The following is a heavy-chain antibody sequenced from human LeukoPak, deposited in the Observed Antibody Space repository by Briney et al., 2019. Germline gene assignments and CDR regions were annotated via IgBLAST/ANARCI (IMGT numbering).Heavy chain of an antibody. V-gene: IGHV4-31*03. CDR3: ARVVGSTSWFDS. D-gene: IGHD1-26*01. CDR2: TYYSGNT. Sequence: PSQTLSLTCSVSGDLIIGAPYYWSWVRQHPGKSLGWIAYTYYSGNTYYNPSLKSRTTLSVDTSKNQFSLNLTSVTAADTAVYFCARVVGSTSWFDSWGQGTLVTVSS. J-gene: IGHJ5*01. CDR1: GDLIIGAPYY.